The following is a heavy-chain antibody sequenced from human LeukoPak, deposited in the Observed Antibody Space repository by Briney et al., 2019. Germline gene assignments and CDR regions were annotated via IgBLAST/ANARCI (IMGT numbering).Heavy chain of an antibody. D-gene: IGHD2-2*01. V-gene: IGHV3-23*01. CDR1: GFTFSSYA. Sequence: HPGGSLRLSCAASGFTFSSYAMSWVRQAPGKGLEWVSAISGSGGSTYYADSVKGRFTISRDNSKNTLFLQMNSLRAEDTAVYYCAKDSRYCSSTGCYAEFDYWGQGTLVTVSS. CDR2: ISGSGGST. CDR3: AKDSRYCSSTGCYAEFDY. J-gene: IGHJ4*02.